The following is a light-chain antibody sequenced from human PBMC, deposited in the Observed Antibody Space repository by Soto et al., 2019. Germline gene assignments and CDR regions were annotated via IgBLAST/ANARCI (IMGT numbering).Light chain of an antibody. J-gene: IGKJ1*01. CDR1: QSVSNNY. CDR2: GAS. CDR3: QQHGTSPPSWT. Sequence: ETVLTQSPGTLSLSPGERATLFCRASQSVSNNYLAWYQQKPGQAPRLLIYGASSRATGIPDRFSGSGSGTDFSLTISRLEPEDAAVYYGQQHGTSPPSWTFVRGTKVEIK. V-gene: IGKV3-20*01.